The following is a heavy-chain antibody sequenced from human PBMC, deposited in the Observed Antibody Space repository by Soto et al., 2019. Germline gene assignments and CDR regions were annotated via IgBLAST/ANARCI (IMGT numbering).Heavy chain of an antibody. V-gene: IGHV1-18*01. CDR2: ISAYNGNT. D-gene: IGHD2-15*01. CDR3: ARDRGVVNVGVGRGFDP. CDR1: GYTFTSYG. Sequence: QVQLVQSGAEVKKPGASVKVSCKASGYTFTSYGISWVRQAPGQGLEWMGWISAYNGNTNYAQKLQGRVTMTTDTAPGTAYMDLRGLRSDDTAVYYCARDRGVVNVGVGRGFDPWGQGTLVTVSS. J-gene: IGHJ5*02.